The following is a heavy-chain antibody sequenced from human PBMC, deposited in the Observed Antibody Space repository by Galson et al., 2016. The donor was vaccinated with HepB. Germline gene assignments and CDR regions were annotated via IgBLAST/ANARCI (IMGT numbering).Heavy chain of an antibody. D-gene: IGHD3-10*01. Sequence: SVKVSCKASGYTFTSYGITWVRQAPGQGHEWMGWISANNGNTNHAQKFQGRLTVTTDTSTSTAYMELSSLRSDETAIYYCARDGDSGYYWSGRFDSWGQGTLITVSS. CDR3: ARDGDSGYYWSGRFDS. CDR1: GYTFTSYG. CDR2: ISANNGNT. J-gene: IGHJ4*02. V-gene: IGHV1-18*01.